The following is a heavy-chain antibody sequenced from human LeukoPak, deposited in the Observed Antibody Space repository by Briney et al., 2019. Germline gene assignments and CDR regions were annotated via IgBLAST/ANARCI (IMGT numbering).Heavy chain of an antibody. V-gene: IGHV1-18*01. CDR1: GGTFSSYA. Sequence: ASVKVSCKASGGTFSSYAISWVRQAPGQGLEWMGWISAYNGNTNYAQKLQGRVTMTTDTSTSTAYMELRSLRSDDTAVYYCARDDWRITMIVVGDAFDIWGQGTMVTVSS. J-gene: IGHJ3*02. CDR2: ISAYNGNT. D-gene: IGHD3-22*01. CDR3: ARDDWRITMIVVGDAFDI.